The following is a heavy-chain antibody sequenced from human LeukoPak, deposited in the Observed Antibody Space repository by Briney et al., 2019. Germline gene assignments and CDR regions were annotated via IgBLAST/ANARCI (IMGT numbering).Heavy chain of an antibody. Sequence: ASVKVSCKASGYTFTSYYMHWVRQAPGQGFDWMGIINPRGGSASSAQKFQGRVTLTRDTSTSTVYMELSSLRSEDTAVYYCARDYHGSGSLTTFDYWGQGTLVTISS. CDR1: GYTFTSYY. CDR2: INPRGGSA. J-gene: IGHJ4*02. D-gene: IGHD3-10*01. V-gene: IGHV1-46*01. CDR3: ARDYHGSGSLTTFDY.